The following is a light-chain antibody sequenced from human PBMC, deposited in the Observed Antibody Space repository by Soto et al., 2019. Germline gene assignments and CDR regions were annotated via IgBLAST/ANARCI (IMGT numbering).Light chain of an antibody. V-gene: IGLV3-1*01. CDR1: KLGDTY. J-gene: IGLJ2*01. CDR2: QDA. Sequence: SYELTQPPSVSVSPGQTASITCSGDKLGDTYSCWYQQKPGQSPVLVIYQDAKRPSGIPERFSGSNSGNTATLTISGTRAMDEADYYCQAWHSTTPVVFGGGTKLTVL. CDR3: QAWHSTTPVV.